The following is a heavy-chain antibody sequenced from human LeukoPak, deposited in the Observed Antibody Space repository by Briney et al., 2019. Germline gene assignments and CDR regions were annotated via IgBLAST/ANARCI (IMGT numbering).Heavy chain of an antibody. CDR1: GYTFTSYG. V-gene: IGHV1-18*01. CDR2: ISAYNGNT. J-gene: IGHJ4*02. D-gene: IGHD2-15*01. Sequence: GAAVKVSCKASGYTFTSYGISWVRQPPGQGLEWMGWISAYNGNTNYAQKLQGRVTMTTDTSTSTAYMELRSLRSDDTAVYYCARDLRGTLYCSGGSCYSGGYWGQGTLVTVSS. CDR3: ARDLRGTLYCSGGSCYSGGY.